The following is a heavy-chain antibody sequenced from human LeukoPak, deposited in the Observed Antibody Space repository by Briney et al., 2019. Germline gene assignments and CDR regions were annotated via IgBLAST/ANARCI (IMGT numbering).Heavy chain of an antibody. V-gene: IGHV4-59*01. Sequence: SETLSLTCTVSGRSISSYYWNWIRQPPGKGLEWIGYIYYSGSTNYNPSLRSRVTISVGTSKNQFSLKLSSVTAADTAVYYCARHEGWLQSDYYYGMDVWGQGTTVTVSS. D-gene: IGHD5-24*01. J-gene: IGHJ6*02. CDR3: ARHEGWLQSDYYYGMDV. CDR1: GRSISSYY. CDR2: IYYSGST.